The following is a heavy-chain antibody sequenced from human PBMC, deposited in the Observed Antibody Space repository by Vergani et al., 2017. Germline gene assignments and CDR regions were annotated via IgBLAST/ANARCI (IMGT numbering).Heavy chain of an antibody. V-gene: IGHV4-39*01. D-gene: IGHD6-19*01. Sequence: QLQLQESGPGLVKPSATLSLTCSVSGASIRSSNYYWGWIRQPPGKGLGWIASIYYSGSTYYNPSLKSRVTISVDTSKNQFSLKLSSVTAAATAVYFCARHSTVEWLVKLGWIDPWGQGILVTVSS. CDR1: GASIRSSNYY. CDR3: ARHSTVEWLVKLGWIDP. J-gene: IGHJ5*02. CDR2: IYYSGST.